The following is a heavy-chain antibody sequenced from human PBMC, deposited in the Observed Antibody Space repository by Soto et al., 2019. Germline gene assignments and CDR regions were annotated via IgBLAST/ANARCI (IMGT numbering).Heavy chain of an antibody. CDR1: GGLFTSYG. Sequence: QVQLVQSGAEVKKPGSSVKVSCKASGGLFTSYGISWVRQAPGQGLEWMGGIIPIFRRANHAQKFEDRVTITADESTTTVYMELRSLKSEDTAMYYCASGPGYCSGGGCFSRFDCWGQGTLVTVSS. D-gene: IGHD2-15*01. CDR2: IIPIFRRA. J-gene: IGHJ4*02. CDR3: ASGPGYCSGGGCFSRFDC. V-gene: IGHV1-69*12.